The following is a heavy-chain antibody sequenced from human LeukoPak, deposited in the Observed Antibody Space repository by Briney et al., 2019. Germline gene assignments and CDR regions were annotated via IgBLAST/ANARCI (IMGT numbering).Heavy chain of an antibody. Sequence: GGSLRLSCAASGFTFSNYAMSWVRQAPGKGLEWVSAITGSGAITYYADSLKGRFTISRDNSKNTLYLQMNSLRAEDTAVYYSAKWGDYDVLTGYYDPDYWGQGTLVTVSS. CDR2: ITGSGAIT. V-gene: IGHV3-23*01. D-gene: IGHD3-9*01. CDR1: GFTFSNYA. J-gene: IGHJ4*02. CDR3: AKWGDYDVLTGYYDPDY.